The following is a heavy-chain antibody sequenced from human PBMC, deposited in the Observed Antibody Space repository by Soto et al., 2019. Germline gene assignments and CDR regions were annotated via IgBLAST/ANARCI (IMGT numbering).Heavy chain of an antibody. CDR1: GGSINSGGYY. D-gene: IGHD6-13*01. Sequence: QVQLQESGPGLVKPSQTLSLICTVSGGSINSGGYYWNWIRQHPGNGLEWIGYIFYSGRTYSTPFLSPRVTISADTSETQCSLHLSSVLAADTSVYFCARGDRRSGYSSRWVFDFWGQGTLVNVSA. J-gene: IGHJ4*02. V-gene: IGHV4-31*03. CDR2: IFYSGRT. CDR3: ARGDRRSGYSSRWVFDF.